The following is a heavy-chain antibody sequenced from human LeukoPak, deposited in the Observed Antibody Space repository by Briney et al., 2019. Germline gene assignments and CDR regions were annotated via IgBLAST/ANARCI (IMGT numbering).Heavy chain of an antibody. V-gene: IGHV1-2*02. CDR2: INPNSGGT. Sequence: ASVKVSCKASGYTFTGYYMHWVRQAPGQGLEWMGWINPNSGGTSYAQKFQGRVTMTRDTSTSTVYMELSSLRSEDTAVYYCAWASGSYYSIDYWGQGTLVTVSS. CDR3: AWASGSYYSIDY. J-gene: IGHJ4*02. CDR1: GYTFTGYY. D-gene: IGHD1-26*01.